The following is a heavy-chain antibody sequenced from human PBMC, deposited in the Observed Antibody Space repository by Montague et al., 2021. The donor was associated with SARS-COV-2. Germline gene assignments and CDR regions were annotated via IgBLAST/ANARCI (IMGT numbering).Heavy chain of an antibody. J-gene: IGHJ3*02. D-gene: IGHD3-22*01. CDR2: IYYSGST. Sequence: IYYSGSTYYNPSLKSRVTKSVDTSKNQFSLKLSSMTAADTAVYYCARVQGITMIVVVIGAFDIWGQGTMVSVSS. CDR3: ARVQGITMIVVVIGAFDI. V-gene: IGHV4-31*02.